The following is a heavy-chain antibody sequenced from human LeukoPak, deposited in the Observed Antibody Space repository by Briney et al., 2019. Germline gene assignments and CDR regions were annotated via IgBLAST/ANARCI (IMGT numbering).Heavy chain of an antibody. Sequence: SVKVSCKASGFTFTSSAMQWVRQARGQRLEWIGWIVVGSGNTNYAQKFQERVTITRDMSTSTAYMELSSLRSEDTAVYYCAALHYYDSSGYYQAFDYWGLGTLVTVSS. J-gene: IGHJ4*02. CDR3: AALHYYDSSGYYQAFDY. CDR2: IVVGSGNT. D-gene: IGHD3-22*01. V-gene: IGHV1-58*02. CDR1: GFTFTSSA.